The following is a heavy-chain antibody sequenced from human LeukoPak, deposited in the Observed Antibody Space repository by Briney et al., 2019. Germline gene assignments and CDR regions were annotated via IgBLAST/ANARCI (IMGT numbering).Heavy chain of an antibody. V-gene: IGHV3-23*01. CDR3: AKDLRYSSGWYYYYYGMDV. J-gene: IGHJ6*02. D-gene: IGHD6-19*01. CDR2: ISGSGGST. Sequence: PGGSLRLSCAASGFTFSSYAMSWVRQAPGKGLEWVSAISGSGGSTYYADSVKDRFTISRDNSKNTLYLQMNSLRAEDTAVYYCAKDLRYSSGWYYYYYGMDVWVQGTTVTVSS. CDR1: GFTFSSYA.